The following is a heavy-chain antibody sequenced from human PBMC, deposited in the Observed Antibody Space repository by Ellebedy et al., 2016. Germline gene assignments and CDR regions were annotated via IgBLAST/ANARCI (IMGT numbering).Heavy chain of an antibody. CDR1: GDSINAGTYY. J-gene: IGHJ4*02. V-gene: IGHV4-61*02. D-gene: IGHD5-24*01. CDR2: LSTSGNR. Sequence: LRLXXIVSGDSINAGTYYWSWIRQPAGKGLEWIGRLSTSGNRIYNPSLKSRVTMSVDTSKNHFSLELRSVTAADTAVYYCATLTIPGGSDSWGQGTLVTVSS. CDR3: ATLTIPGGSDS.